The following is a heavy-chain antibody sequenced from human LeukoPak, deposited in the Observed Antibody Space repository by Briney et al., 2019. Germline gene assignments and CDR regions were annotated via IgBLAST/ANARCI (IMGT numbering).Heavy chain of an antibody. J-gene: IGHJ4*02. V-gene: IGHV5-51*01. CDR3: ASSSGTPGLLPRY. CDR2: IYPGDSDT. Sequence: TGESLKIPCKGSGYSFTSYWIGWVRQMPGKGLEWMGIIYPGDSDTRYSPSFQGQVTISAHKSISTAYLQWSSLKASDTAMYYCASSSGTPGLLPRYWGQGTLVTVSS. D-gene: IGHD3-22*01. CDR1: GYSFTSYW.